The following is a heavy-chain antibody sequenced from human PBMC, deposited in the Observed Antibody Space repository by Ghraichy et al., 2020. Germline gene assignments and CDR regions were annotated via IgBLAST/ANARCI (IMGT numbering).Heavy chain of an antibody. CDR2: INHSGST. V-gene: IGHV4-34*01. D-gene: IGHD2-2*01. CDR1: GGSFSGYY. J-gene: IGHJ6*03. CDR3: ARVGYCSSTSCYDRYYYYYMDV. Sequence: ESLNISCAVYGGSFSGYYWSWIRQPPGKGLEWIGEINHSGSTNYNPSLKSRVTISVDTSKNQFSLKLSSVTAADTAVYYCARVGYCSSTSCYDRYYYYYMDVWGKGTTVTVSS.